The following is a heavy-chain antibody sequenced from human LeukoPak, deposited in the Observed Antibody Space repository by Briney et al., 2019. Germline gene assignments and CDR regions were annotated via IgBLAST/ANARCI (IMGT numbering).Heavy chain of an antibody. J-gene: IGHJ5*02. D-gene: IGHD3-3*01. V-gene: IGHV3-30-3*01. CDR2: TSYDGSNK. Sequence: GRSLRLSCAASGFTFSSYTIHWVRQAPGKGLEWVTITSYDGSNKYYADSVKGRFTISRDNSKNTLYLQMNSLRAEDTAVYYCARGGQGYDLNWFDPWGQGTLVTVSS. CDR1: GFTFSSYT. CDR3: ARGGQGYDLNWFDP.